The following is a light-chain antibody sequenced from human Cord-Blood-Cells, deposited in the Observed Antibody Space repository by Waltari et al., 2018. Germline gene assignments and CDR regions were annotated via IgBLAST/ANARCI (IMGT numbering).Light chain of an antibody. V-gene: IGKV1-39*01. CDR2: AAS. CDR1: QSISSS. J-gene: IGKJ1*01. CDR3: RQSYSTPA. Sequence: DIQMTQSPSSLSASVGDRVTITCRASQSISSSLNWYQQKPGKAPKLLIYAASSLQSGVPSRFSGSGSGTDFTLTISSLQPEDFATYYCRQSYSTPACGQGTKVEIK.